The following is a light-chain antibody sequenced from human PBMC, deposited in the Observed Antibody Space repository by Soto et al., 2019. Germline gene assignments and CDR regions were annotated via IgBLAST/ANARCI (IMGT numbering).Light chain of an antibody. CDR2: GSS. V-gene: IGKV3-15*01. CDR3: QHYTNWPLT. J-gene: IGKJ4*01. Sequence: EIVMTQSPATLSVSPGERATLSCRASHSVSSRVAWYQQKPGQAPRLLIYGSSTRATGLPARFSGSGYGTEFTLTISSLQSEDFAVYYCQHYTNWPLTFGGGTKVELK. CDR1: HSVSSR.